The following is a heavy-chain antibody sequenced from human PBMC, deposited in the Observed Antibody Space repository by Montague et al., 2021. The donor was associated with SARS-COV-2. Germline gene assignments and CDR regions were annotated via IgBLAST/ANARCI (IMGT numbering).Heavy chain of an antibody. D-gene: IGHD5-12*01. V-gene: IGHV4-39*02. CDR3: ARRGRKLLPVATTIGGFDI. J-gene: IGHJ3*02. CDR1: GXSISSSNYY. CDR2: IYDSGST. Sequence: SETLSLTCTVSGXSISSSNYYWDWIRQPPGKGLEWIGSIYDSGSTYYNPCLKSRVTISVDTSKNHFSLKLSSVTAADTAVYYCARRGRKLLPVATTIGGFDIWGQGTMVTVSS.